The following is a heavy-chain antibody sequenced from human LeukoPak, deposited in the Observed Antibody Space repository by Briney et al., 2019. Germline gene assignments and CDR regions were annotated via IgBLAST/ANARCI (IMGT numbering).Heavy chain of an antibody. CDR2: ISQNGDS. CDR1: GGSLSFYY. Sequence: SETLSLTCGVSGGSLSFYYWSWIRQSPGKGLEWIAEISQNGDSNYNMSLKSRVTISLDKSKNQVSLKLNSVTAADTAVYYCARFPFGDFPRRLNYLDLWGQGALVTVSS. J-gene: IGHJ4*02. D-gene: IGHD2/OR15-2a*01. V-gene: IGHV4-34*01. CDR3: ARFPFGDFPRRLNYLDL.